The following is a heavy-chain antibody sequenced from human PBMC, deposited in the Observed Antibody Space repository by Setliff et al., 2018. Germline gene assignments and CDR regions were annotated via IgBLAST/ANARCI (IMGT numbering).Heavy chain of an antibody. D-gene: IGHD5-18*01. V-gene: IGHV1-3*01. CDR1: GYTFSRSD. CDR3: ASSFLVDTAMVTLLDAFDI. CDR2: INAGNGNT. J-gene: IGHJ3*02. Sequence: ASVKVSCKASGYTFSRSDVNWVRQAPGQGLEWIGWINAGNGNTKYSQKFQGRVTITRDTSASTAYMDLSSLRSEDTAVYYCASSFLVDTAMVTLLDAFDIWGQGTMVTVSS.